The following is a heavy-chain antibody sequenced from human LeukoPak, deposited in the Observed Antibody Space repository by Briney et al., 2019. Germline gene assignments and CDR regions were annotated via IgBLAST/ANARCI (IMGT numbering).Heavy chain of an antibody. D-gene: IGHD3-22*01. CDR2: ISSSSSTI. V-gene: IGHV3-48*01. J-gene: IGHJ4*02. Sequence: LAGGSLRLSCAASGFTFSSYSMNWVRQAPGKGLEWVSYISSSSSTIYYADSVKGRFTISRDNAKNSLYLQMNSLRAEDTAVYYCTRESYYDSSGYGDYWGQGTLVTVSS. CDR1: GFTFSSYS. CDR3: TRESYYDSSGYGDY.